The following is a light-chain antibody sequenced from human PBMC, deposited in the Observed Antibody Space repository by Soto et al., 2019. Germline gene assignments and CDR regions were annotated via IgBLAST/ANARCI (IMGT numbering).Light chain of an antibody. V-gene: IGKV3-11*01. J-gene: IGKJ5*01. CDR2: DAS. CDR1: QSVGIY. Sequence: EIVLTQSPATLSLSPGEKATLSCRASQSVGIYLAWYQQKPGQAPRLLIFDASNSATGIPARFSGSGSGTDFTLTISSVDPEDFAVYYCQQRTNSPITFGQGTRLEIK. CDR3: QQRTNSPIT.